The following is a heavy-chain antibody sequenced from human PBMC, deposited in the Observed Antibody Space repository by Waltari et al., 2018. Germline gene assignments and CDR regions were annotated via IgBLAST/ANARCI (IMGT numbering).Heavy chain of an antibody. CDR1: GFTFDDYA. D-gene: IGHD1-26*01. CDR2: ISWNSGSI. Sequence: AASGFTFDDYAMHWVRQAPGKGLEWVSGISWNSGSIGYADSVKGRFTISRDNAKNSLYLQMNSLRAEDTALYYCAKSPVGATAILDYWGQGTLVIVSS. V-gene: IGHV3-9*01. J-gene: IGHJ4*02. CDR3: AKSPVGATAILDY.